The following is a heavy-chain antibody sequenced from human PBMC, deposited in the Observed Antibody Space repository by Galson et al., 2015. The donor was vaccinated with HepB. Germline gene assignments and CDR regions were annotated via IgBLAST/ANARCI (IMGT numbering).Heavy chain of an antibody. CDR2: MNPNSGNT. V-gene: IGHV1-8*02. CDR3: AKDGLPYYYYYYMDV. CDR1: GYTFTSYG. J-gene: IGHJ6*03. Sequence: SVKVSCKASGYTFTSYGISWVRQATGQGLEWMGWMNPNSGNTGYAQKFQGRVTMTRNTSISTAYMELSSLRSEDTAVYYCAKDGLPYYYYYYMDVWGKGTTVTVSS.